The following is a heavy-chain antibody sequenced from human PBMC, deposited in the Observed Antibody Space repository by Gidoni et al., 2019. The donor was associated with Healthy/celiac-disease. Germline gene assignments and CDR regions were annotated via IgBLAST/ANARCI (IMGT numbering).Heavy chain of an antibody. Sequence: VQLQESGPGLVKPSQTLSLTCTVSGGYYWSWIRQHPGKGLEWIGYIYYSGSTYYNPSLKSRVTISVDTSKNQFSLKLSSVTAADTAVYYCARRARFLEPRGAFDIWSQGTMVTVSS. D-gene: IGHD3-3*01. J-gene: IGHJ3*02. CDR2: IYYSGST. V-gene: IGHV4-59*06. CDR1: GGYY. CDR3: ARRARFLEPRGAFDI.